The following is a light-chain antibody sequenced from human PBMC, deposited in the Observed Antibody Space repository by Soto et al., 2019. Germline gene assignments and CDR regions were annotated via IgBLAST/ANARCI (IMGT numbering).Light chain of an antibody. CDR3: QHMRT. V-gene: IGKV1-17*01. Sequence: DIQMTQSPSSLSASVGDRVTITFRVSQGIRNDLGWYQQKPGKAPKRLIYAASSLQSGVPSRFSGSGSGTEFSLTISSLQPDDFGSYYCQHMRTFGQGTKVDI. J-gene: IGKJ1*01. CDR1: QGIRND. CDR2: AAS.